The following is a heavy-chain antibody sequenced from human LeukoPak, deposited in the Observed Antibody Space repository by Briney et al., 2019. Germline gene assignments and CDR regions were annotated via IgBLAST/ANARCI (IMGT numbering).Heavy chain of an antibody. CDR3: ARRRITMVRGVSFSYWFDP. CDR2: IYYGGST. D-gene: IGHD3-10*01. CDR1: GGSISSSVYY. Sequence: SETLSLTCTVSGGSISSSVYYWGWIRQPPGKGLEWIGTIYYGGSTYYNPSLKSRVTMSVDTSKNQFSLKLSSVTAADTAVYYCARRRITMVRGVSFSYWFDPWGQGTLVTVSS. J-gene: IGHJ5*02. V-gene: IGHV4-39*07.